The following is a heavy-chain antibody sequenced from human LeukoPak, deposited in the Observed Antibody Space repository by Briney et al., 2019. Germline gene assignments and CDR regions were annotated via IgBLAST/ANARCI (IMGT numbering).Heavy chain of an antibody. CDR2: IRQDGSER. CDR3: AKEGYRYGYAIDY. J-gene: IGHJ4*02. V-gene: IGHV3-7*01. CDR1: GFTFSNYW. Sequence: GGSLRLSCAASGFTFSNYWMTWVRQAPGKGLEWVANIRQDGSERYYVDSVKGRFTISRDNAKKSLYLQMNSLRAEDTAVYYCAKEGYRYGYAIDYWGQGTLVTVSS. D-gene: IGHD5-18*01.